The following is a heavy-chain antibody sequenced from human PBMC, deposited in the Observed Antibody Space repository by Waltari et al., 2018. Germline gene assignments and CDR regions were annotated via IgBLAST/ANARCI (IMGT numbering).Heavy chain of an antibody. CDR2: IMKDGGYK. D-gene: IGHD3-10*02. CDR1: GFIFPNYL. CDR3: VRNRDYHMFDV. Sequence: VNLVESGGGLVQPGGSLRLSSSAAGFIFPNYLMSCVRQAPGKRPEWVADIMKDGGYKVHLESVEGRFTIARDNAEKIVYLQMNSLRVDDTAVYYCVRNRDYHMFDVWGQGTMVTVSS. V-gene: IGHV3-7*01. J-gene: IGHJ3*01.